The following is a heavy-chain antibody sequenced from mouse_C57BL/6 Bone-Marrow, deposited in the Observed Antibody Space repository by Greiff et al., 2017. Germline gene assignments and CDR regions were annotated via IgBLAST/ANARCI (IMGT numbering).Heavy chain of an antibody. V-gene: IGHV1-47*01. CDR1: GYTFTTYP. Sequence: QVQLQQSGAELVKPGASVKMSCKASGYTFTTYPIEWVKQNHGQSLEWIGNFHPYNDDTKYNEKFKGKATLTVEKSSSTVYLELSRLTSGDSAVDYCAKGGNKGEYYFDYWGQGTTLTVSS. CDR3: AKGGNKGEYYFDY. J-gene: IGHJ2*01. CDR2: FHPYNDDT. D-gene: IGHD1-1*02.